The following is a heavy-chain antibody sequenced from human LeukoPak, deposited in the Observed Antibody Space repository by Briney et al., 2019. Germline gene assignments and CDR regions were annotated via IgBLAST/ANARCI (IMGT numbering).Heavy chain of an antibody. J-gene: IGHJ4*02. Sequence: GSLRLSCAASGFTFSSYALSWVRQAPGKGLEWVSSINGDGDSTNYADSVKGRFTISRDNSKNTLYLQMNSLRAEDTAVYYCAKVVGGNSDYWGQGTLVTVSS. CDR1: GFTFSSYA. V-gene: IGHV3-23*01. CDR2: INGDGDST. D-gene: IGHD4-23*01. CDR3: AKVVGGNSDY.